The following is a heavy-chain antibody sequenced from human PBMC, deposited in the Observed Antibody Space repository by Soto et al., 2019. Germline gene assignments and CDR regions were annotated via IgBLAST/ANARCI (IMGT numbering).Heavy chain of an antibody. CDR3: ARGPPNDFWSGFGYHYYGMDV. CDR2: MNPNSGNT. Sequence: ASVKVSCKASGYTFTSCDINWVRQATGQGLEWMGWMNPNSGNTGYAQKFQGRVTMTRNTSISTAYMELSSLRSEDTAVYYCARGPPNDFWSGFGYHYYGMDVWGQGTTVTVSS. V-gene: IGHV1-8*01. D-gene: IGHD3-3*01. CDR1: GYTFTSCD. J-gene: IGHJ6*02.